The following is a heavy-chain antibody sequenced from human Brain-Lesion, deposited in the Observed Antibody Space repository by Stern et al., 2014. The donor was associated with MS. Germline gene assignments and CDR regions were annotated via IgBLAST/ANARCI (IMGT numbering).Heavy chain of an antibody. CDR2: IKQDGSEK. D-gene: IGHD2-8*02. CDR3: ARDGGVGNGAGARGYSYYYGLDV. V-gene: IGHV3-7*01. J-gene: IGHJ6*02. CDR1: GFSFSSYW. Sequence: EVQLVESGGGLVQPGGSQRLSCAASGFSFSSYWMTWVRQAPGRGPEWVANIKQDGSEKYYVDSVKGRFTISRDNAKNSLYLQMHSLRDEDTAVYYCARDGGVGNGAGARGYSYYYGLDVWGQGTPVTVSS.